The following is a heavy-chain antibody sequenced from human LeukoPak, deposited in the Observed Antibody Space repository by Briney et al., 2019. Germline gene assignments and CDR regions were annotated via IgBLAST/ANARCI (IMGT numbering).Heavy chain of an antibody. CDR3: TALVTPGWFDP. D-gene: IGHD4-23*01. CDR1: GFTVSSNY. V-gene: IGHV3-66*01. CDR2: IYSDGST. Sequence: GGSLRLSCAASGFTVSSNYMSWVRQAPGKGLEWVSIIYSDGSTYYADSVKGRFTISRDNSKNTLYLQMNSLTAADTAVYYCTALVTPGWFDPWGQGTLVTVSS. J-gene: IGHJ5*02.